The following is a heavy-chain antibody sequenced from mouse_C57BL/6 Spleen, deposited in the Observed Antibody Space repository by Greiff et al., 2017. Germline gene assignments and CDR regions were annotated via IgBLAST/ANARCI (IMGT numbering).Heavy chain of an antibody. CDR1: GFNINDYY. J-gene: IGHJ2*01. CDR2: IDPEDGDT. CDR3: ARSGGSSYPDY. V-gene: IGHV14-2*01. D-gene: IGHD1-1*01. Sequence: EVQLQQSGAELVQPGASVKLSCTASGFNINDYYMHWVKQRTEQGLEWIGRIDPEDGDTKYAPKFQGKATITADTSSNTAYLQLSSLTSEDTGVYYCARSGGSSYPDYWGHGATLTVSS.